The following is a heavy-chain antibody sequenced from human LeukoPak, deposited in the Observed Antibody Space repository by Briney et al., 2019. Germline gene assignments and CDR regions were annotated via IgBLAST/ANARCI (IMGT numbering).Heavy chain of an antibody. CDR1: GFTFSSYA. D-gene: IGHD2-2*02. Sequence: GGPLRLSCAASGFTFSSYAMSWVRQAPGKGLEWVSAISGSGGSTYYADSVKGRFTISRDNSKNTLYLQMNSLRAEDTAVYYCAGYNCSSTRCYTGGFDYWGQGTLVTVSS. V-gene: IGHV3-23*01. CDR2: ISGSGGST. J-gene: IGHJ4*02. CDR3: AGYNCSSTRCYTGGFDY.